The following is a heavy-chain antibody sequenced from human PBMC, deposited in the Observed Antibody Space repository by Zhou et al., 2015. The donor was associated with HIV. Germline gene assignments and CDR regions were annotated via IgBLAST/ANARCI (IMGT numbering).Heavy chain of an antibody. V-gene: IGHV3-30-3*01. D-gene: IGHD1-1*01. CDR3: VGSTGNYYYYYMDV. Sequence: QVQLVESGGGVVQPGRSLRLSCVASGLTFNRSAMHWVRQAPGKGLEWVALISYDGDNRYYTHSVKGRFTISRDNSKNTLFLQMNTLRAEDTAMYYCVGSTGNYYYYYMDVWGKGTTVTVSS. CDR2: ISYDGDNR. CDR1: GLTFNRSA. J-gene: IGHJ6*03.